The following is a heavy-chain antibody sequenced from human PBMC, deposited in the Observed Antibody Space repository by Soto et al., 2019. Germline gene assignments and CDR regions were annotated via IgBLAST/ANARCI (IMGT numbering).Heavy chain of an antibody. CDR3: AKPCGIVDTAMVNYFDY. D-gene: IGHD5-18*01. CDR2: ISYDGSNK. CDR1: GFTFSSYG. J-gene: IGHJ4*02. V-gene: IGHV3-30*18. Sequence: GGSLRLSCAASGFTFSSYGMHWVRQAPGKGLEWVAVISYDGSNKYYADSVKGRFTISRDNSKNTLYLQMNSLRAEDTAVYYCAKPCGIVDTAMVNYFDYWGQGTLVTVSS.